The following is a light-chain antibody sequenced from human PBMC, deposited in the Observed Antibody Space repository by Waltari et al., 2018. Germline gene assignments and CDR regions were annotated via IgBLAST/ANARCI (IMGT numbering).Light chain of an antibody. CDR3: ASWDDSPTGRWV. Sequence: QTVLTQPPSTSGAPGPTVTLSCSGPQSNVCANFLNCYQQFPRAVPRLLIYRNDQRPSGVPDRFAGSKSGTSASLAISGLRSEDEADYFCASWDDSPTGRWVFGGGTKVTVL. CDR2: RND. V-gene: IGLV1-47*01. CDR1: QSNVCANF. J-gene: IGLJ3*02.